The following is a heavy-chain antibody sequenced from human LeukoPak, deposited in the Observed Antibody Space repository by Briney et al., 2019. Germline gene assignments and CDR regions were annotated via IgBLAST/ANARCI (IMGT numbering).Heavy chain of an antibody. D-gene: IGHD2-15*01. CDR1: GFTFSSYS. CDR3: AKEGAARAIDY. J-gene: IGHJ4*02. CDR2: IITSGATT. V-gene: IGHV3-23*01. Sequence: GSLILSCAASGFTFSSYSMSWVRQAPGKGLDWVSAIITSGATTYYADSVKGRFTISTDNSKNTLYLQMNSLRAEDTAVYYCAKEGAARAIDYWGQGTLVTVSS.